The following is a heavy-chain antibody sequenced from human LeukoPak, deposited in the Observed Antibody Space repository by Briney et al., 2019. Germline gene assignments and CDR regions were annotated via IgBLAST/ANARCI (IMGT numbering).Heavy chain of an antibody. CDR2: IRFDGSNK. V-gene: IGHV3-30*02. CDR1: GFTFSSYG. D-gene: IGHD2-21*02. J-gene: IGHJ4*02. Sequence: GGSLRLSCATSGFTFSSYGIHWVRQAPGKGLEWVAFIRFDGSNKYYADSVKGRFTISRDNSKNTLYLQMNSLRVEDTAVYYCAKEIYTVLTSTLDYWGQGSLVTVSS. CDR3: AKEIYTVLTSTLDY.